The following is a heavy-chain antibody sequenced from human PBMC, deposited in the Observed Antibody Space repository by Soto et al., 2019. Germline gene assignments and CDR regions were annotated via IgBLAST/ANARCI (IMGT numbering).Heavy chain of an antibody. CDR2: ISGSGDST. D-gene: IGHD1-1*01. V-gene: IGHV3-23*01. CDR3: ATSRARTPASEIDY. Sequence: EVQLLESGGGLVQPGGSLRVSCAASGFSFKSYGMSWVRQAPGKGLEWVSAISGSGDSTYYADSVKGRFTISRDNSKNTLFLQMNSPRAEDTAVYYCATSRARTPASEIDYWGQGILVTVSS. CDR1: GFSFKSYG. J-gene: IGHJ4*02.